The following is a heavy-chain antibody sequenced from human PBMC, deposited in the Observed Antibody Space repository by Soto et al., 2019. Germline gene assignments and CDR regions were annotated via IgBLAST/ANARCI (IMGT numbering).Heavy chain of an antibody. D-gene: IGHD2-8*01. Sequence: EVQLVESGGGLVQPGRSLRLSCAASGFTFDDYAMHWVRQAPGKGLEWVSGISWNSGSIGYADSVKGRFTISRDNDKNSLYLQMNSLRAEDTALFYCAKDISVLMVYASQGFDYWGQGTLVTVSA. CDR1: GFTFDDYA. V-gene: IGHV3-9*01. CDR2: ISWNSGSI. J-gene: IGHJ4*02. CDR3: AKDISVLMVYASQGFDY.